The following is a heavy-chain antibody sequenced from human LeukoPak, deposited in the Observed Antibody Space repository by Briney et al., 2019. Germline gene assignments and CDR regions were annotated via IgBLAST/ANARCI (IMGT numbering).Heavy chain of an antibody. CDR2: IDRDGSRI. J-gene: IGHJ4*02. Sequence: GSLRLSCAVSGFTFSSYWMHWVRQAPGKGLVWVSRIDRDGSRINYADSVKGRFTISRDNSKNTLYLQMNNLRAEDTAVYYCARGGGYYAIDYWGQGTLVTVSS. CDR1: GFTFSSYW. D-gene: IGHD1-26*01. CDR3: ARGGGYYAIDY. V-gene: IGHV3-74*01.